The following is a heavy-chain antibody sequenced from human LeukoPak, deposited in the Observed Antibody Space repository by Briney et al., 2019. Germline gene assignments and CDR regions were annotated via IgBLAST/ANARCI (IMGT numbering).Heavy chain of an antibody. J-gene: IGHJ6*04. CDR3: AELGITMLAGV. CDR1: GFTFSSYS. D-gene: IGHD3-10*02. V-gene: IGHV3-21*01. Sequence: GGSLRLSCAASGFTFSSYSMNWVRQAQGKGLEWVASISSSSSYIYYGDSVKGRLNISRDKAKNSMYMQMNRQRTEETAVYYCAELGITMLAGVWGKGTPVTISS. CDR2: ISSSSSYI.